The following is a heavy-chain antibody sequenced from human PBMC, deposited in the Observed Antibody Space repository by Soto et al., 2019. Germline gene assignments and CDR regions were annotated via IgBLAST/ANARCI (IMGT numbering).Heavy chain of an antibody. CDR1: GFTFSTYA. V-gene: IGHV3-23*01. CDR3: AKDMRIQLWLRSFAP. D-gene: IGHD5-18*01. Sequence: PGGSLRLSCAASGFTFSTYAMSWVRQAPGKGLEWVSAISNDGGTTYYTDSVRGRFTVSRDSSKNTLYLQMNILTAEDTAVYYCAKDMRIQLWLRSFAPWGRGTLVTVPS. CDR2: ISNDGGTT. J-gene: IGHJ5*02.